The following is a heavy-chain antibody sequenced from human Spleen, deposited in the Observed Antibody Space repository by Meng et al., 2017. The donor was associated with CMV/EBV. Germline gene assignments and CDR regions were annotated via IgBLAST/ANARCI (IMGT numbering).Heavy chain of an antibody. CDR3: AKADLAVAGRI. D-gene: IGHD6-19*01. J-gene: IGHJ4*02. CDR1: GFTFSSYA. CDR2: ISGSGGST. V-gene: IGHV3-23*01. Sequence: GESLKISCAASGFTFSSYAMSWVRQAPGKGLEWVSAISGSGGSTYYADSVKGRFTISRDNSKNTLYLQMNSLRAEDTAVYYRAKADLAVAGRIWGQGTLVTVSS.